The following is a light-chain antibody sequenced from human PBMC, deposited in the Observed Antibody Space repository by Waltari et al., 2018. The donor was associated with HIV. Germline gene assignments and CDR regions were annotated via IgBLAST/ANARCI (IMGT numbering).Light chain of an antibody. CDR3: QAWDSSSAVV. J-gene: IGLJ2*01. CDR1: KLGATY. Sequence: SYELTQPPSVSVSPGQTASITCSGDKLGATYASWYQQKPGQSPVLVIYQNSKRPSGIPGRFSGSNSGDTATLTISGTQAVDEADYYCQAWDSSSAVVFGGGTKLTVL. V-gene: IGLV3-1*01. CDR2: QNS.